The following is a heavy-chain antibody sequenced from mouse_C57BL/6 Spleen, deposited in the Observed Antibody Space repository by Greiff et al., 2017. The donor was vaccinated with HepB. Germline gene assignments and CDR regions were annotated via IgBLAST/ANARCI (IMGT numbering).Heavy chain of an antibody. D-gene: IGHD1-2*01. J-gene: IGHJ4*01. V-gene: IGHV1-9*01. CDR1: GYTFTGYW. CDR3: ARRYYGGAMDD. CDR2: ILPGSGNT. Sequence: QVQLQQSGAELMKPGASVKLSCKATGYTFTGYWIEWVKQRPGHGLEWIGEILPGSGNTNYNEKFKGKATFTAVTSSNTAYMQLSSLTTEDSAIYYGARRYYGGAMDDWGQGTSVTVSS.